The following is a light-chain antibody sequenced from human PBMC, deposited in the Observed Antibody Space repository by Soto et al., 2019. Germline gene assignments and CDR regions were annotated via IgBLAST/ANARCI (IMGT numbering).Light chain of an antibody. CDR1: QSIRSY. CDR3: QQSYSIWT. J-gene: IGKJ1*01. V-gene: IGKV1-39*01. CDR2: AAS. Sequence: DSQMTQSPSSLSASVGDRVTITCRASQSIRSYLNWYQQKPGTAPKLLIYAASSLQSGVPSRFSGSGSGTAFTLTISSLQPEDFTTYYCQQSYSIWTCGEGTRVEIK.